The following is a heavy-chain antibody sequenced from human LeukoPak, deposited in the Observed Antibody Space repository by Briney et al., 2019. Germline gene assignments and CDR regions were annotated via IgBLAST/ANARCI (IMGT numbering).Heavy chain of an antibody. D-gene: IGHD5-18*01. Sequence: SVKVSCKASGGTFSSYAISWVRRAPGQGLEWMGGIIPIFGTANYAQKFQGRVTITADESTSTAYMELSSLRSEDTAVYYCARVGSYGPPLNYYYGMDVWGQGTTVTVSS. J-gene: IGHJ6*02. CDR2: IIPIFGTA. CDR1: GGTFSSYA. CDR3: ARVGSYGPPLNYYYGMDV. V-gene: IGHV1-69*13.